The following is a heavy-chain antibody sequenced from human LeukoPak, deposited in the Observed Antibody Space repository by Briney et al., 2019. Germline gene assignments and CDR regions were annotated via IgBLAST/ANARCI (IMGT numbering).Heavy chain of an antibody. D-gene: IGHD6-13*01. V-gene: IGHV3-7*01. CDR1: GFTFSSYW. CDR3: AKDGTAAGLYFDL. Sequence: PGGSLRLSCAVSGFTFSSYWMNWVRQAPGKGLEWVASIRQDGGEKSYVDSVKGRFTTSRDNTKNSLYPQMSSLRAEDTAVYYCAKDGTAAGLYFDLWGQGTLVTVSS. J-gene: IGHJ4*01. CDR2: IRQDGGEK.